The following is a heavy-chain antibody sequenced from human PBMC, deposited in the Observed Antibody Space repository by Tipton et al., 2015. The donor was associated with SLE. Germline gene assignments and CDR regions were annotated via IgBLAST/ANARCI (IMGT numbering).Heavy chain of an antibody. D-gene: IGHD3-22*01. Sequence: LRLSCAVYGGSFSGYYWSWIRQPPGKGLEWIGEINHSGSTNYNPSLKSRVTISVDTSKNQFSLKLNSVTAADTAVYYCARDMAYDSSGSYSGDAFDIWGQGTMVTVSS. CDR2: INHSGST. J-gene: IGHJ3*02. CDR3: ARDMAYDSSGSYSGDAFDI. V-gene: IGHV4-34*01. CDR1: GGSFSGYY.